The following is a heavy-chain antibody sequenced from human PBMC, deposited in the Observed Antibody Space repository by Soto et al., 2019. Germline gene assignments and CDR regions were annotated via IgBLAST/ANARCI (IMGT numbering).Heavy chain of an antibody. CDR1: GFTFSSYS. V-gene: IGHV3-48*02. Sequence: EVQLVESGGGLVQPGGSLRLSCAASGFTFSSYSMNWVRQAPGKGLEWVSYISSSSSTIYYAVSVKGRFTISRDNAKNSLYLQMNSLRDEDTAVYYCARTPYSSGWYYFDYWGQGTLVTVSS. J-gene: IGHJ4*02. CDR2: ISSSSSTI. CDR3: ARTPYSSGWYYFDY. D-gene: IGHD6-19*01.